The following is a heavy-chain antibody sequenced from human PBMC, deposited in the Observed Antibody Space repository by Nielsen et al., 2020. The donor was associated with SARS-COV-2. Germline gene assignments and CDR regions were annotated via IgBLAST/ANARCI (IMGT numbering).Heavy chain of an antibody. CDR1: GFTIRNAW. Sequence: GGSLRLSCVASGFTIRNAWMTWVRQAPGKGLEWVGRIKAKTDGETTVYAAPVQGRFTISRDDSEMTLYLQMDSLEIEDTGVYYCSTGGVAAVGTYYYSYGMDVWGQGTTVAVSS. D-gene: IGHD6-13*01. V-gene: IGHV3-15*01. J-gene: IGHJ6*02. CDR2: IKAKTDGETT. CDR3: STGGVAAVGTYYYSYGMDV.